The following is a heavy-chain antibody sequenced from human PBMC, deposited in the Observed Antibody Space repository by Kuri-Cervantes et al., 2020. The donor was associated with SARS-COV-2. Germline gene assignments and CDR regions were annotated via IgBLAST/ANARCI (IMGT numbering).Heavy chain of an antibody. D-gene: IGHD3-3*01. Sequence: GESLKISCAASGFTFSSYAMSWVRQAPGKGLEWVSAISGSGGSTYYADPVKGRFTISRDNSKNTLYLQMNSLRAEDTAVYYCAKDRGGITIFGVVYYWGQGTLVTVSS. CDR1: GFTFSSYA. V-gene: IGHV3-23*01. CDR3: AKDRGGITIFGVVYY. J-gene: IGHJ4*02. CDR2: ISGSGGST.